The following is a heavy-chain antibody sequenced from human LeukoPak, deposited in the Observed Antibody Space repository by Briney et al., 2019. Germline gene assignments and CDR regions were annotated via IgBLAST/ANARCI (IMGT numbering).Heavy chain of an antibody. CDR1: GYTFTGYY. J-gene: IGHJ4*02. CDR3: ARSVPKRLPAAIERDDY. Sequence: GASVKVSCKASGYTFTGYYMHWVRQVPGQGLEWMGWINPNSGGTNYAQKFQGRVTMTRDTSISTAYMELSRLRSDDTAVYYCARSVPKRLPAAIERDDYWGQGTLVTVSS. CDR2: INPNSGGT. V-gene: IGHV1-2*02. D-gene: IGHD2-2*01.